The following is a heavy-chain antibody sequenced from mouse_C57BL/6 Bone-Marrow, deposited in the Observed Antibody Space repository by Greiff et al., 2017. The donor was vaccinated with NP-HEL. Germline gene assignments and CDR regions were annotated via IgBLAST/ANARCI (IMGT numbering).Heavy chain of an antibody. CDR2: INPSTGGT. V-gene: IGHV1-42*01. Sequence: EVKLVESGPELVKPGASVKISCKASGYSFTGYYMNWVKQSPEKSLEWIGEINPSTGGTTYNQKFKAKATLTVDKSSSTAYMQLKSLTSEDSAVYYCARTYYGSSYWWYFDVWGTGTTVTVSS. CDR3: ARTYYGSSYWWYFDV. J-gene: IGHJ1*03. D-gene: IGHD1-1*01. CDR1: GYSFTGYY.